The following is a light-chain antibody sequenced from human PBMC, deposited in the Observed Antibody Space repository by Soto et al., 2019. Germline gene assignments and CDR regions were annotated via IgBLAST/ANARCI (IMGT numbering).Light chain of an antibody. J-gene: IGKJ1*01. CDR3: QQRGNWPRT. V-gene: IGKV3-11*01. CDR2: DAS. CDR1: QSVSSY. Sequence: EIVLTQSPATLSLSPGERATLSCRASQSVSSYLAWYQQKLGQAPRLLIYDASKRATGIPARFSGSGSGTDFTLTISNLEPEDFAVYYCQQRGNWPRTFGQGTKVVIK.